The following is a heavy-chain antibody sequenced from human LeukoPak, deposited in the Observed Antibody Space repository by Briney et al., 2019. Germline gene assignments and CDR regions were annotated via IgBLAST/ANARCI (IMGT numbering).Heavy chain of an antibody. D-gene: IGHD3-3*01. Sequence: GASVKVSCKGSGSTFTSYDINWVRQANGQGLEWMGLINPNSGGTNYAQKFQGRVTMTRDTSISTAYMELSRLRSDDTAVYYCARDRITIFGVVTSPWDVWGKGTTVTVSS. CDR1: GSTFTSYD. CDR3: ARDRITIFGVVTSPWDV. CDR2: INPNSGGT. V-gene: IGHV1-2*02. J-gene: IGHJ6*04.